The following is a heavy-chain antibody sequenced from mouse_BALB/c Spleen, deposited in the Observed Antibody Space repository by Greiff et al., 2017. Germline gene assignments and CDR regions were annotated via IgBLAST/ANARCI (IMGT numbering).Heavy chain of an antibody. CDR1: GYTFTSYW. CDR3: AQGGYEGTWFAY. D-gene: IGHD2-14*01. Sequence: VQLQQSGAELARPGASVKLSCKASGYTFTSYWMQWVKQRPGQGLEWIGAIYPGDGDTRYTQKFKGKATLTADKSSSTAYMQLSSLASEDSAVYYCAQGGYEGTWFAYWGQGTLVTVSA. J-gene: IGHJ3*01. CDR2: IYPGDGDT. V-gene: IGHV1-87*01.